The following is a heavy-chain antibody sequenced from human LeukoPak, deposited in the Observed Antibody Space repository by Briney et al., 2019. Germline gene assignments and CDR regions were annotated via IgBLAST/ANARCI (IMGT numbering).Heavy chain of an antibody. V-gene: IGHV3-30*03. CDR3: ARDPSPYSGGYHTP. D-gene: IGHD1-26*01. CDR2: ISFDGSSK. Sequence: GGSLRLSCAASGFTFSSYGMHWVRQAPGKGLEWVAVISFDGSSKDYADSVKGRFTISRDNAKNSLYLQMNSLRDEDTAVYYCARDPSPYSGGYHTPWSQGTLVTVAS. J-gene: IGHJ4*02. CDR1: GFTFSSYG.